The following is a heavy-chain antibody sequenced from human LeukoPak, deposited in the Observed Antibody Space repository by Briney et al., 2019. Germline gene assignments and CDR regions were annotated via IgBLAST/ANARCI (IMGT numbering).Heavy chain of an antibody. CDR1: GFTFSSYW. CDR2: IKQDGSEK. Sequence: GGSLRLSCAASGFTFSSYWMSWVRQAPGKGLEWVANIKQDGSEKYYVDSVKGRFTISRDNAKNSLYLQMNSLRAEDTAVYYRARDQLQIPGLYYYYGMDVWGQGTTVTVSS. J-gene: IGHJ6*02. CDR3: ARDQLQIPGLYYYYGMDV. V-gene: IGHV3-7*01.